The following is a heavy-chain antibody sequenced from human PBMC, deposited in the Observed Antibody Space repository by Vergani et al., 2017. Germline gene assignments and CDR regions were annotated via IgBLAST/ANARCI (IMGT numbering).Heavy chain of an antibody. CDR2: IIPIFGTA. Sequence: QVQLVQSGAEVKKPGSSVKVSCKASGGTFSSYAISWVRQAPGQGLEWMGGIIPIFGTANYAQKFQGRVTITADESTSTAYMELSSLRSDDTAVYYCAGGQIVVVPAAMLSTNYYYYMDVWGKGTTVTVSS. CDR3: AGGQIVVVPAAMLSTNYYYYMDV. CDR1: GGTFSSYA. D-gene: IGHD2-2*01. J-gene: IGHJ6*03. V-gene: IGHV1-69*01.